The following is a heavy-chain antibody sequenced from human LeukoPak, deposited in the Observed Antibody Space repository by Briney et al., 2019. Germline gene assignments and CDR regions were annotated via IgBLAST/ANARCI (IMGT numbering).Heavy chain of an antibody. CDR2: IYYSGST. Sequence: SETLSLTCTVSGGSISSYYWGWIRQPPGKGLEWIGSIYYSGSTYYNPSLKSRVAISVDTSKNQFSLKLSSVTAADTAVYYCARHASHYDILTGYYYYYYYMDVWGKGTTVTISS. D-gene: IGHD3-9*01. CDR3: ARHASHYDILTGYYYYYYYMDV. CDR1: GGSISSYY. J-gene: IGHJ6*03. V-gene: IGHV4-39*01.